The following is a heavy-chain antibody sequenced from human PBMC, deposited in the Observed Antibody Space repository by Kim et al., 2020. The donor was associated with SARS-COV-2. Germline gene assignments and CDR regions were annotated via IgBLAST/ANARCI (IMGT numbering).Heavy chain of an antibody. Sequence: PPLKSRVTMSVDTSKNQFSLKLTSVTATDTAVYYCARAPVGSSWVNFDYWGQGSLVTVSP. CDR3: ARAPVGSSWVNFDY. D-gene: IGHD6-13*01. V-gene: IGHV4-4*06. J-gene: IGHJ4*02.